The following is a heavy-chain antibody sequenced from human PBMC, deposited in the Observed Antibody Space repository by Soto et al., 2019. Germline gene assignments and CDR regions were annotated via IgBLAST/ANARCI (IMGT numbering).Heavy chain of an antibody. CDR2: ISGFGGST. CDR1: GFTFSSYS. J-gene: IGHJ4*01. D-gene: IGHD1-1*01. Sequence: EVHLWESGGAWVQRGGSLRLSCAASGFTFSSYSMSWVRQVPGKGLEWVSGISGFGGSTYYADSVKGRFTISRDNSKNDLYLQIHRLRAEDTAKYYCAIGRSDELNDGDTYDYWGHGTRVTVSS. V-gene: IGHV3-23*01. CDR3: AIGRSDELNDGDTYDY.